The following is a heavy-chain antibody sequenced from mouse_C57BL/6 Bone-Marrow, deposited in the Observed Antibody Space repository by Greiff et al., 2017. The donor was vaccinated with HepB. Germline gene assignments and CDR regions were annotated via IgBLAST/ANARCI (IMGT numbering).Heavy chain of an antibody. J-gene: IGHJ4*01. CDR2: ISSGSSTI. V-gene: IGHV5-17*01. D-gene: IGHD2-3*01. CDR1: GFTFSDYG. Sequence: DVQLVESGGGLVKPGGSLKLSCAASGFTFSDYGMHWVRQAPEKGLEWVAYISSGSSTIYYADTVKGRFTISRDNAKNTLFLQMTSLRSEDTAMYYCAKDGYLYYYAMDYWGQGTSVTVSS. CDR3: AKDGYLYYYAMDY.